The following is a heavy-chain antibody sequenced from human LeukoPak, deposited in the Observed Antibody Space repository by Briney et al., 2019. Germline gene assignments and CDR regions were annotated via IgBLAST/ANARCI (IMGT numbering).Heavy chain of an antibody. V-gene: IGHV4-39*01. D-gene: IGHD5-18*01. CDR1: GGSLSSSSYY. Sequence: SETLSLTCTVSGGSLSSSSYYWGWIRQPPGKGLEWIGSIYHSGSTYYNPSLKSRVTISVDTSKNQFSLKLSSVTAADTAVYYCARPGVSYGLGDAFDIWGQGTMVTVSS. CDR2: IYHSGST. J-gene: IGHJ3*02. CDR3: ARPGVSYGLGDAFDI.